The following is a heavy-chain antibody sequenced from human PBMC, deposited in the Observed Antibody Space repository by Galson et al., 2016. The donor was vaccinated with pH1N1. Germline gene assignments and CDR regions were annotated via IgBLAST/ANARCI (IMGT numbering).Heavy chain of an antibody. J-gene: IGHJ3*02. Sequence: ETLSLTCALYGGSFSGHYWSWIRQSPVKGLEWIGEISHSGRSDYNPSLEGRVTVSIDTSMNQFSLNLMSVAAADTAVYYCARHSTSGFPGIEVAARRRPFDIWGPGTMVIVSS. D-gene: IGHD6-19*01. CDR2: ISHSGRS. V-gene: IGHV4-34*01. CDR1: GGSFSGHY. CDR3: ARHSTSGFPGIEVAARRRPFDI.